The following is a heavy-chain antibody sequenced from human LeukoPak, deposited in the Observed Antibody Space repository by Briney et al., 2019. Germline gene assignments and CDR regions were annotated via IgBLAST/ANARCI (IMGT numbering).Heavy chain of an antibody. CDR3: AKLEDYDDAFDI. J-gene: IGHJ3*02. Sequence: SETLSLTCTVSGGSISSYYWSWIRQPPGEGLEWIGYICYSGSTNYNPSLKSRVTISVDTSKNQFSLKLSSVTAADTAVYYCAKLEDYDDAFDIWGQGTMVTVSS. V-gene: IGHV4-59*01. CDR1: GGSISSYY. D-gene: IGHD4-17*01. CDR2: ICYSGST.